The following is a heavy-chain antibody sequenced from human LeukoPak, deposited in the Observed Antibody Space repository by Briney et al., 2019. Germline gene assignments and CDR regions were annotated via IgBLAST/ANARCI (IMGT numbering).Heavy chain of an antibody. CDR3: ARSEFGHY. Sequence: SETLSLTCTVSGGSISSSSYYWGWIRQPPGKGLEWIGSIYYSGSTYYNPSLKSRVTISVDTSKNQFSLKLSSVTAADTAVYYCARSEFGHYWGQGTLVTVSS. CDR2: IYYSGST. V-gene: IGHV4-39*01. D-gene: IGHD3-10*01. CDR1: GGSISSSSYY. J-gene: IGHJ4*02.